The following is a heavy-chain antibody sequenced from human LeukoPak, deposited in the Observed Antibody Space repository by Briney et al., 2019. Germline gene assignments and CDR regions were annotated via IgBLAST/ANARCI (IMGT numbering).Heavy chain of an antibody. J-gene: IGHJ6*03. CDR2: ISSSGSTI. CDR3: ARADGSGSYYYYYMDV. V-gene: IGHV3-48*03. D-gene: IGHD3-10*01. CDR1: GFTFSSYE. Sequence: GGSLRLSCAASGFTFSSYEMNWVRQAPGKGLEWVSYISSSGSTIYYADSVKGRFTISRDNAKNSLYLQMNSLRAEDTAVYYCARADGSGSYYYYYMDVWGKGTTVTVSS.